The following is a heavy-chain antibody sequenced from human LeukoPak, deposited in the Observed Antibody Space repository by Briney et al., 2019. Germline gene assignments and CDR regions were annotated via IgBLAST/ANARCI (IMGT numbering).Heavy chain of an antibody. D-gene: IGHD3-22*01. Sequence: SVKVSCKASGGTFSSYTISWVRQAPGQGLEWMGRIIPILGIANYAQKFQGRVTITADKSTSTAYMELSSLRSEDTAVYYCAGESPMYYYDSSGYSRMTVPHAFDIWGQGTMVTVSS. V-gene: IGHV1-69*04. CDR2: IIPILGIA. CDR1: GGTFSSYT. CDR3: AGESPMYYYDSSGYSRMTVPHAFDI. J-gene: IGHJ3*02.